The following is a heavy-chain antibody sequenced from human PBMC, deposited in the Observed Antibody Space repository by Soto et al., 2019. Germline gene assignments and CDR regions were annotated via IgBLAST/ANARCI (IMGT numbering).Heavy chain of an antibody. J-gene: IGHJ4*02. CDR3: AMDYSNYVRY. CDR1: GFTFSSYA. CDR2: ISGSGGST. V-gene: IGHV3-23*01. Sequence: EVQLLESGGGLVQPGGSLRLPCAASGFTFSSYAMSWVRHAPGKGLEWVSAISGSGGSTYYADSVKGRFTISRDNSKNTLSLQMNSLRAEDTAVYYCAMDYSNYVRYWGQGTLVTVYS. D-gene: IGHD4-4*01.